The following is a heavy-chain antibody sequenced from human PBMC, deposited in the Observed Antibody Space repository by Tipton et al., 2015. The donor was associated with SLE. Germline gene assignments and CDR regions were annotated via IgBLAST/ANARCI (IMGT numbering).Heavy chain of an antibody. CDR1: GGSFSYYS. CDR2: INHSGST. J-gene: IGHJ4*02. D-gene: IGHD5-12*01. Sequence: TLSLTCTVSGGSFSYYSWSWIRQPPGKGLEWIGEINHSGSTNYNPSLKSRVTISVDTSKNQFSLKLNSVTAADTAVYYCAREKSGHGYFDSWGQGSLVTVSS. V-gene: IGHV4-34*01. CDR3: AREKSGHGYFDS.